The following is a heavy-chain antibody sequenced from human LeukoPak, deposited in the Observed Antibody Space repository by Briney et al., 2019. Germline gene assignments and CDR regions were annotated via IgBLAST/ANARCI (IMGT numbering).Heavy chain of an antibody. V-gene: IGHV1-18*01. J-gene: IGHJ5*02. CDR1: GYTFTSYG. Sequence: ASVKVSCKASGYTFTSYGISWVRQAPGQGLEWMGWISAYNGNTNYAQKFQGRVTMTRNTSISTAYMELSSLRSEDTAVYYCARGLTDPWGQGTLVTVSS. D-gene: IGHD2-21*02. CDR2: ISAYNGNT. CDR3: ARGLTDP.